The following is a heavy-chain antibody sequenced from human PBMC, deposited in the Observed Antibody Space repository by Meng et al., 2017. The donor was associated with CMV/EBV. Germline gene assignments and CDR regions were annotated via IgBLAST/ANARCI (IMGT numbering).Heavy chain of an antibody. V-gene: IGHV3-21*01. Sequence: GGSLRLSCAASGFTFSSYAMSWVRQAPGKGLEWVSAISGSSSYIYYADSEKGRFTISRDNAKNSLYLQMNSLRAEDTAVYYCAYKTYRVDSSSWGPFDYWGQGTLVTVSS. CDR2: ISGSSSYI. CDR3: AYKTYRVDSSSWGPFDY. CDR1: GFTFSSYA. D-gene: IGHD6-13*01. J-gene: IGHJ4*02.